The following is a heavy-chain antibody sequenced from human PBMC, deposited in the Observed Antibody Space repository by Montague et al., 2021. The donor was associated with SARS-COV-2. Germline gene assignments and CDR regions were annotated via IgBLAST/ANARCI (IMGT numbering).Heavy chain of an antibody. CDR1: GGSFSGYS. J-gene: IGHJ4*02. V-gene: IGHV4-34*01. D-gene: IGHD3-22*01. CDR2: INNSGGT. Sequence: SETLSLTCAVYGGSFSGYSWTWIRQPPGKGLEWNGEINNSGGTNYNPSLKSRVTISVDTSKNQFSLKLSSLTAADTAVYYCARGLADVTVILVFVGASLYFDSWGQGALVTVSS. CDR3: ARGLADVTVILVFVGASLYFDS.